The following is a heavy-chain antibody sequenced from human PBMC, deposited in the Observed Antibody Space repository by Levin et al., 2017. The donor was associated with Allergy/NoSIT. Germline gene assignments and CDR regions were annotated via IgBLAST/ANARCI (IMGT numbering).Heavy chain of an antibody. V-gene: IGHV3-23*01. CDR2: ISGSGGST. D-gene: IGHD6-6*01. CDR1: GFTFSSYA. CDR3: AKGIGSIAAPGNAFDI. J-gene: IGHJ3*02. Sequence: GGSLRLSCAASGFTFSSYAMSWVRQAPGKGLEWVSAISGSGGSTYYADSVKGRFTISRDNSKNTLYLQMNSLRAEDTAVYYCAKGIGSIAAPGNAFDIWGQGTMVTVSS.